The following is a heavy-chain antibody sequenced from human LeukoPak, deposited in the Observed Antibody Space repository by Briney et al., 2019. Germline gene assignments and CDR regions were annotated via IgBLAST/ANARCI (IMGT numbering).Heavy chain of an antibody. V-gene: IGHV3-21*01. CDR3: ARDYGDFWSGYTLYYYYYYMDV. CDR2: ISGSSTYI. Sequence: GGSLRLSCAASGFTFSSYSMNWVRQAPGKGLEWVSSISGSSTYIYYADSVKGRFTVSRDNAKNSLYLQMNSLRAEDTAVYYCARDYGDFWSGYTLYYYYYYMDVWGKGTTVTVSS. J-gene: IGHJ6*03. CDR1: GFTFSSYS. D-gene: IGHD3-3*01.